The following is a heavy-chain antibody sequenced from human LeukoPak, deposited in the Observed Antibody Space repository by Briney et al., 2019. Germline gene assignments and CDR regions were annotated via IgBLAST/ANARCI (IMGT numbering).Heavy chain of an antibody. Sequence: ASVKVSCKASGYTFTGCYMHWVRQAPGQGLEWMGWINPNSGGTNYAQKFQGWVTMTRDTSISTAYMELSRLRSDDTAVYYCARDLTGTPDGQYNWFDPWGQGTLVTVSS. CDR3: ARDLTGTPDGQYNWFDP. CDR2: INPNSGGT. CDR1: GYTFTGCY. J-gene: IGHJ5*02. V-gene: IGHV1-2*04. D-gene: IGHD1-20*01.